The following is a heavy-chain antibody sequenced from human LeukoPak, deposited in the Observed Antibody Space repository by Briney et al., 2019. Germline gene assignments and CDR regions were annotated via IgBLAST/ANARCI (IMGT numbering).Heavy chain of an antibody. D-gene: IGHD3-22*01. CDR2: IYYSGST. Sequence: SGTLSLTCTVPGGSISSGDYYWSWIRQPPGKGLEWIGYIYYSGSTYFNPSLKSRVTISVDTSKNQFSLKLSSVTAAYTAVYYCARDRHYYDTSGYYSLFDYWVQGTLVTVSS. V-gene: IGHV4-30-4*08. CDR1: GGSISSGDYY. J-gene: IGHJ4*02. CDR3: ARDRHYYDTSGYYSLFDY.